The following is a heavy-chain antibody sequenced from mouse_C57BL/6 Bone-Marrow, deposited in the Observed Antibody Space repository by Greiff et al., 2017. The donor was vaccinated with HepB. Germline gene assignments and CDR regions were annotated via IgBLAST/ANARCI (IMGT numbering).Heavy chain of an antibody. V-gene: IGHV1-63*01. J-gene: IGHJ4*01. CDR2: IYPGGGYT. Sequence: QVQLKQSGAELVRPGTSVKMSCKASGYTFTNYWIGWAKQRPGHGLEWIGDIYPGGGYTNYNEKFKGKATLTADKSSSTAYMQFSSLTSEDSAIYYCARRNYGNPNAMDYWGQGTSVTVSS. CDR3: ARRNYGNPNAMDY. D-gene: IGHD2-1*01. CDR1: GYTFTNYW.